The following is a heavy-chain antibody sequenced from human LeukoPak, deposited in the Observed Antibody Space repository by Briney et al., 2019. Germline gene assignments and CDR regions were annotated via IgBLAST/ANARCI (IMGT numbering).Heavy chain of an antibody. Sequence: GGSLRLSCAASGFTFSSYGMHWVRQAPGKGLEWVAVIWYDGSNKYYADSVKGRFTISRDNSKNTLYLQMNSLRAEDTAVYYCARVKCSSTSCSGYYYGMDVWGQGTTVTVSS. CDR3: ARVKCSSTSCSGYYYGMDV. V-gene: IGHV3-33*01. CDR1: GFTFSSYG. CDR2: IWYDGSNK. D-gene: IGHD2-2*01. J-gene: IGHJ6*02.